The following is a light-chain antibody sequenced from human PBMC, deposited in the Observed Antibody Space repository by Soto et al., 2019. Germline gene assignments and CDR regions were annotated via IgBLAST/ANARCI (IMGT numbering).Light chain of an antibody. V-gene: IGKV3-20*01. CDR1: QSVSSSY. J-gene: IGKJ3*01. CDR2: GAS. CDR3: QQYGSSPTSFT. Sequence: EIVLTQSPGTLSLSPGERATLSCRASQSVSSSYLAWYQQKPGQAPRLLIYGASSRATGIPDRFSGSGSGTYFTLAISRLEPEDFAVYYCQQYGSSPTSFTFGPGTKLDIK.